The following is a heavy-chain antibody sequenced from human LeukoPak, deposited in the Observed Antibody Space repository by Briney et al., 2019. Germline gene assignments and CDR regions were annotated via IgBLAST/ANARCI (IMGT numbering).Heavy chain of an antibody. CDR1: GFTFSSSW. D-gene: IGHD3-10*01. J-gene: IGHJ4*02. CDR2: LKEDVSAR. Sequence: GGSLRLSCAASGFTFSSSWMSWVRQAPGKGLEWVASLKEDVSARNLVDSVKGRFTISTDNAKNSLYMQMNSLRVEDTAVYYCARGPTYGSRSDFLESWGLGTLVTVSS. CDR3: ARGPTYGSRSDFLES. V-gene: IGHV3-7*01.